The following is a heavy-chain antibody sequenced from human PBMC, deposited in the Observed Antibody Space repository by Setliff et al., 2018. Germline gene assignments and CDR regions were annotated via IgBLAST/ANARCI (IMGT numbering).Heavy chain of an antibody. V-gene: IGHV3-21*01. Sequence: GGSLRLSCAASGFSFSGPYMSWVRQAPGKGLEWVTAISSSSTYIFYADSVKGRFTISRDNARNALYLQMNSLRAEDTAVYFCAREHPPGAFSYMDVWGKGTTVTVSS. CDR1: GFSFSGPY. J-gene: IGHJ6*03. CDR3: AREHPPGAFSYMDV. CDR2: ISSSSTYI.